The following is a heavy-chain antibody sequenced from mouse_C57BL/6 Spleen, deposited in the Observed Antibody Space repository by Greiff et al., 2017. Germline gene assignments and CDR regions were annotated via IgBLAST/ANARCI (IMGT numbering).Heavy chain of an antibody. J-gene: IGHJ4*01. CDR3: ARKKYDGYYGGAMDY. CDR2: INPGSGGT. CDR1: GYAFTNYL. V-gene: IGHV1-54*01. Sequence: QVQLQQSGAELVRPGTSVKVSCKASGYAFTNYLIEWVKQRPGQGLEWIGVINPGSGGTNYNEKFKGKATLTADKSSSTAYMQLSSLTSEDSAVYFCARKKYDGYYGGAMDYWGQGTSVTVSS. D-gene: IGHD2-3*01.